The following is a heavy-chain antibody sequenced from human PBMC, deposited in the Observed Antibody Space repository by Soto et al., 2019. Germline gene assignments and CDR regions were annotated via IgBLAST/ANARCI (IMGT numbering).Heavy chain of an antibody. CDR1: GFTFSDYY. Sequence: GGSLRFSCAASGFTFSDYYMSWIRQAPGKGLEWVSYISSSGSTIYYADSVKGRFTISRDNAKNSLYLQMNSLRAEDTAVYYCARSPEYYYGSGSYIDYWGQGTLVTVSS. D-gene: IGHD3-10*01. J-gene: IGHJ4*02. V-gene: IGHV3-11*01. CDR3: ARSPEYYYGSGSYIDY. CDR2: ISSSGSTI.